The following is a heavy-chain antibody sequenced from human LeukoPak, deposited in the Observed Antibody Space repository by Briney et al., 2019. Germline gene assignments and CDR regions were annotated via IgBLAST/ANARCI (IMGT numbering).Heavy chain of an antibody. J-gene: IGHJ6*04. Sequence: GGSLSLSCAASGFTFSRYGMHWVRQAPGKGLEWVAVVWDNGINKFYADSVKGRFTISRDNSKHTLSLHMNSLRAEDAAVYYCVKEPAPYSLGDAWGKGTTVTVSS. CDR3: VKEPAPYSLGDA. D-gene: IGHD5-18*01. CDR1: GFTFSRYG. V-gene: IGHV3-33*06. CDR2: VWDNGINK.